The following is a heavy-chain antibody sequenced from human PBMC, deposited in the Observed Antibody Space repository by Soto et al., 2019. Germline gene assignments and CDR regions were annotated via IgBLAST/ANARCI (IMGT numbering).Heavy chain of an antibody. CDR3: ARGRVEDSSGWATYFDY. CDR1: GFTFSGYS. Sequence: PVGSLRLSCAASGFTFSGYSMFWVRQAPGKGLEYVSAINTNGVNTFYAKSVEGRFTISRDNSKNTMYLQMGSLRAEDMAVYYCARGRVEDSSGWATYFDYWGQGTLVTVSS. D-gene: IGHD6-19*01. CDR2: INTNGVNT. V-gene: IGHV3-64*01. J-gene: IGHJ4*02.